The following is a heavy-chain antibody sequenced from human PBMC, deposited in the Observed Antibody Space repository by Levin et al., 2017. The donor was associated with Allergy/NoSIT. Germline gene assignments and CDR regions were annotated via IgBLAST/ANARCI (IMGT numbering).Heavy chain of an antibody. CDR3: ARDGNRGGNNYGAISFWFDP. CDR1: GGTFSSYA. D-gene: IGHD5-24*01. Sequence: AASVKVSCKASGGTFSSYAISWVRQAPGQGLEWMGGIIPIFGTANYAQKFQGRVTITADESTSTAYMELSSLRSEDTAVYYCARDGNRGGNNYGAISFWFDPWGQGTLVTVSS. CDR2: IIPIFGTA. J-gene: IGHJ5*02. V-gene: IGHV1-69*13.